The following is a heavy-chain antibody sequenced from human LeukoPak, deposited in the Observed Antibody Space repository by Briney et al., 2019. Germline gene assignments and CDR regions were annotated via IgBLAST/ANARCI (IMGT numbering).Heavy chain of an antibody. CDR1: GGSISSYY. D-gene: IGHD2-2*01. CDR2: IYYSGST. J-gene: IGHJ6*02. V-gene: IGHV4-59*08. Sequence: SETLSLTCTVSGGSISSYYWSWIRQPPGKGLEWIGYIYYSGSTNYNPSLKSRVTISVDTSKNEFSLKLSSVTAADTAVYYCERQGCSSPSCSTRRGARYGMDVWGQATTVIVSS. CDR3: ERQGCSSPSCSTRRGARYGMDV.